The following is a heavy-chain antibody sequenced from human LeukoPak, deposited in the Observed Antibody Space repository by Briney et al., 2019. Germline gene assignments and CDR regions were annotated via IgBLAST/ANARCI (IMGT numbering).Heavy chain of an antibody. Sequence: GGSLRLSCAASGFTFSNYDMHWVRQATGKGLEWVSVIGTAGATYYPGSVKGRFTISRENAKNSVYLQMNNLRAGDTAVYYCARGRGYYMDVWGKGTTVTISS. V-gene: IGHV3-13*01. J-gene: IGHJ6*03. CDR1: GFTFSNYD. CDR3: ARGRGYYMDV. CDR2: IGTAGAT.